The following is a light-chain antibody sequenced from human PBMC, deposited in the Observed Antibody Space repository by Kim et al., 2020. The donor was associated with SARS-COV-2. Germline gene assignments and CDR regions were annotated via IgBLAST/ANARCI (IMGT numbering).Light chain of an antibody. V-gene: IGKV1-5*01. Sequence: DIQMTQSPSTLSASVGDRVTITCRASQSVSSRLAWYQQKPGKAPELLIYAASTLERGVPSRFSGTGSGTEFTLTISSLHSDDLGTYYCQQYSSYSTFGQGTKVDIK. CDR1: QSVSSR. CDR2: AAS. CDR3: QQYSSYST. J-gene: IGKJ1*01.